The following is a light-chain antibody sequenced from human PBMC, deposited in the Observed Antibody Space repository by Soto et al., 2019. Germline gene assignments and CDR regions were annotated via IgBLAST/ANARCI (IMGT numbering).Light chain of an antibody. CDR1: QSISSW. CDR3: QQYNNYAFT. J-gene: IGKJ3*01. V-gene: IGKV1-5*03. Sequence: DIQMTQSPSTPSASVGDRVNITCRASQSISSWLAWYQQKAGEAPKLLMYKASTLDSGVPSRFSGSGSGTEFTLTISSLQPEDFATYYCQQYNNYAFTFGPGTKVDFK. CDR2: KAS.